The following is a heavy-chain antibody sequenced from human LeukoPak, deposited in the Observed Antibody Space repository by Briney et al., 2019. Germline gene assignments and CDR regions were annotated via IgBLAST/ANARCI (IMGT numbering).Heavy chain of an antibody. V-gene: IGHV3-30*01. CDR3: ARFKVGRSANEENAFDI. CDR2: ISFDSTKE. J-gene: IGHJ3*02. D-gene: IGHD1-26*01. CDR1: GFTFSNYA. Sequence: GGSPRLSCAASGFTFSNYAMHWARQAPGKGLEWVAVISFDSTKEYYGNSVKGRFIVARDNAKATLHLQMHSLRPDDSAVYYCARFKVGRSANEENAFDIWGRGTVVTVSS.